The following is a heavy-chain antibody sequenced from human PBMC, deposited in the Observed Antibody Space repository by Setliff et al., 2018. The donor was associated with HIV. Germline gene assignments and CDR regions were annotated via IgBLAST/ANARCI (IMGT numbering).Heavy chain of an antibody. CDR3: ARRFLTTVVTLGFDI. D-gene: IGHD4-17*01. V-gene: IGHV4-34*01. Sequence: PSETLSLTCAVYGGSFSDSYYNWIRQPLGKGLEWIGEISHTGRANYNSSLKSRVTMSVDTSTSQISLTLSSLTAADTAVYYCARRFLTTVVTLGFDIWGQGTMVTVSS. CDR1: GGSFSDSY. J-gene: IGHJ3*02. CDR2: ISHTGRA.